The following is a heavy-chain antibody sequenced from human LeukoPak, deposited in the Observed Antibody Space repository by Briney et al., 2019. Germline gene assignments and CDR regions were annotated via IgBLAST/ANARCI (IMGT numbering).Heavy chain of an antibody. J-gene: IGHJ5*02. D-gene: IGHD6-13*01. CDR3: ATRPLVALAGKNMRSFDP. Sequence: ASVKLSCKVSVHTLREPCMHCATQAPGKGLEWMGGFDPEYGKTIYAQKFQGRVTMTEDTSTDTAYMALSSLTSGDTAAFYDATRPLVALAGKNMRSFDPWGQGTLVTVSS. CDR2: FDPEYGKT. V-gene: IGHV1-24*01. CDR1: VHTLREPC.